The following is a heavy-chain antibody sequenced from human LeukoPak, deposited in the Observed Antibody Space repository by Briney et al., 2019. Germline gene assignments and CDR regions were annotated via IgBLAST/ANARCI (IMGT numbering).Heavy chain of an antibody. CDR2: ISSSSSYK. D-gene: IGHD3-10*01. Sequence: PGGSPRLSCAASGFTFSSYSMNWVRQAPGKGLEWVSSISSSSSYKYYADSVKGRFTIARDNAKNSLYLQMNSLRAEDTAVYYCARSVPYYYGSGSSYYYYYGMDVWGQGTTVTVSS. CDR1: GFTFSSYS. V-gene: IGHV3-21*01. CDR3: ARSVPYYYGSGSSYYYYYGMDV. J-gene: IGHJ6*02.